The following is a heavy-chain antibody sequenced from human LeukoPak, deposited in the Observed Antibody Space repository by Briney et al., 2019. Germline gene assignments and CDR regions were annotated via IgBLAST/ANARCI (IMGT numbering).Heavy chain of an antibody. V-gene: IGHV1-46*01. CDR1: GYIFTSYY. D-gene: IGHD2/OR15-2a*01. Sequence: ASVKVSCKTSGYIFTSYYIHWVRQAPGQGPEWMGIINPSGGSTNYAQKFQGRVTMTRDTSTSTVYMELSSLRSEDTALYYCARGDHVRIYTQSHFDIWGQGTMVTVSS. CDR2: INPSGGST. J-gene: IGHJ3*02. CDR3: ARGDHVRIYTQSHFDI.